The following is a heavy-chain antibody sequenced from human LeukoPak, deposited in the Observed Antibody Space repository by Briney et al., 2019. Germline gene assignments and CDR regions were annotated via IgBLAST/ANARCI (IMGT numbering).Heavy chain of an antibody. CDR3: ATYYHGSSGYYETFDI. D-gene: IGHD3-22*01. J-gene: IGHJ3*02. CDR1: GFSFGTSS. V-gene: IGHV3-64*04. Sequence: GGALRLSCLDSGFSFGTSSMHWIRQTPRKGLEYVSAIHHDGSAQFYPDSVRGRFTISRDNSKNTLYLHMNRLRAEDAAVYNCATYYHGSSGYYETFDIWVQGTMVTVSS. CDR2: IHHDGSAQ.